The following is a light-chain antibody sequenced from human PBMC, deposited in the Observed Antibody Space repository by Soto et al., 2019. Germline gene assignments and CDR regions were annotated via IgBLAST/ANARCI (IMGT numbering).Light chain of an antibody. CDR1: TGAVTSGFF. CDR3: LFYYGGTQI. J-gene: IGLJ2*01. CDR2: STS. Sequence: VVTQEPSLTVSPGGTVTLTCASSTGAVTSGFFPNWFQQKPGQSPRALIYSTSYKHSWTPARFSGSLLGGKAALTLSGVQPEDEGEYYCLFYYGGTQIFGGGTKLTVL. V-gene: IGLV7-43*01.